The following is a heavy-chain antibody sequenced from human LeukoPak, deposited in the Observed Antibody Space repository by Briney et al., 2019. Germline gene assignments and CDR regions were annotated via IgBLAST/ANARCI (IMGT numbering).Heavy chain of an antibody. CDR1: EYTFTSYY. V-gene: IGHV1-46*01. CDR3: ARQKGDYGMDV. CDR2: INPSGGNT. D-gene: IGHD1-26*01. Sequence: ASVKVSCKASEYTFTSYYVHWVRQAPGQGLEWMGIINPSGGNTNYAQKFQGRVTMTRDTSTSTVYLELSSLRSEDTAVYYCARQKGDYGMDVWGQGTRVTVSS. J-gene: IGHJ6*02.